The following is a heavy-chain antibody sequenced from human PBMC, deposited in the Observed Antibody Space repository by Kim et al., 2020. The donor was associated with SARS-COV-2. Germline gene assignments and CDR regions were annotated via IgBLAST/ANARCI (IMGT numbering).Heavy chain of an antibody. J-gene: IGHJ4*02. CDR3: ARGYKARTMVRGVKISYFDY. Sequence: SETLSLTCAVYGGSFSGYYWSWIRQPPGKGLEWIGEINHSGSTNYNPSLKSRVTISVDTSKNQFSLKLSSVTAADTAVYYCARGYKARTMVRGVKISYFDYWGQGTLVTVSS. CDR1: GGSFSGYY. V-gene: IGHV4-34*01. D-gene: IGHD3-10*01. CDR2: INHSGST.